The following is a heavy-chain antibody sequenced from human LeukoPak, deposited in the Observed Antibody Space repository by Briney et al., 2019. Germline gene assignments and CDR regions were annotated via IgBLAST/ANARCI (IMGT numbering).Heavy chain of an antibody. CDR1: GFTFSTYW. J-gene: IGHJ4*02. CDR3: ANGDGFDY. D-gene: IGHD5-24*01. CDR2: IKQDGSEK. Sequence: GGSLRLSCATSGFTFSTYWMSWVRQAPGKGLEWVANIKQDGSEKHYVDSVKGRFTISRDNAKNSLYLQMNGLRAEDTAVYYCANGDGFDYWGQGTLVTVSS. V-gene: IGHV3-7*01.